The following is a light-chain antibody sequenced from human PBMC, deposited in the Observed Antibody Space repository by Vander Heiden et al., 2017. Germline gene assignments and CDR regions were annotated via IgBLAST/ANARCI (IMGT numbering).Light chain of an antibody. Sequence: IVRTQAPGGLCVSPGERATLSCRASQSVSSSYLAWYQQKPGQAPRLLIYGASSRATGIPDRFSGSGSGTDFTLTISRLEPDDFAVYYCQQYGSSPPLTFGGGTKVEIK. CDR3: QQYGSSPPLT. CDR2: GAS. J-gene: IGKJ4*01. V-gene: IGKV3-20*01. CDR1: QSVSSSY.